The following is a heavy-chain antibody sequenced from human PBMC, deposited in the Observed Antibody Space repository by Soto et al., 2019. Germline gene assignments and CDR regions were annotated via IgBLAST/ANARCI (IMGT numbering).Heavy chain of an antibody. V-gene: IGHV4-39*01. D-gene: IGHD1-26*01. J-gene: IGHJ5*02. CDR2: IYYSGST. CDR1: GGSISSSSYY. CDR3: ATQEVGGTYVYTFDP. Sequence: SETLSLTCTVSGGSISSSSYYWGWIRQPPGKGLEWIGSIYYSGSTYYNPSLKSRATISVDTSKNQFSLKLSSVTAADTAVFYCATQEVGGTYVYTFDPWGQGTLVTVSS.